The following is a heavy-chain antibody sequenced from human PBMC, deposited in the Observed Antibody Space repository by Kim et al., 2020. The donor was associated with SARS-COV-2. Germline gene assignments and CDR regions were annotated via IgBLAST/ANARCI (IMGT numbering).Heavy chain of an antibody. CDR1: GGSISSYY. J-gene: IGHJ4*02. Sequence: SETLSLTCTVSGGSISSYYWSWIRQPPGKGLEWIGYIYYSGSTNYNPSLKSRVTISVDTSKNQFSLKLSSVTAEDTAVCYCASEYSSSWYLRVIDYWGQGTLVTVSS. CDR2: IYYSGST. D-gene: IGHD6-13*01. V-gene: IGHV4-59*01. CDR3: ASEYSSSWYLRVIDY.